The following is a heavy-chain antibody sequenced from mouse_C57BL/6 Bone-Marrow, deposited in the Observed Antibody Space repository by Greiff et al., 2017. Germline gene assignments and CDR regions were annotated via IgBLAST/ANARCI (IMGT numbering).Heavy chain of an antibody. V-gene: IGHV1-50*01. J-gene: IGHJ3*01. CDR1: GYTFTSYW. D-gene: IGHD1-1*01. Sequence: QVQLQQPGAELVKPGASVKLSCKASGYTFTSYWMQWVKQRPGQGLEWIGEIDPSDSYTNYNQKFKGKATLTVDTSYSTAYMQLSSLTSEDTAAYYCADYYGSSPWGQGTLVTVSA. CDR2: IDPSDSYT. CDR3: ADYYGSSP.